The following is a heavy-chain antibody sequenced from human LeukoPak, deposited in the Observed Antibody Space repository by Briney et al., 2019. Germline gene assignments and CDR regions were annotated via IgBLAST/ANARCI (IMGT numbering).Heavy chain of an antibody. J-gene: IGHJ4*02. CDR1: GGSFSGYY. D-gene: IGHD3-10*01. CDR3: ARRRSGRSGHDY. CDR2: INHSGST. V-gene: IGHV4-34*01. Sequence: SETLSLTCAVYGGSFSGYYWSWIRQPLGKGLEWIGEINHSGSTNYNPSLKSRVTISVDTSKNQFSLKLSSVTAADTAVYYCARRRSGRSGHDYWGQGTLVTVSS.